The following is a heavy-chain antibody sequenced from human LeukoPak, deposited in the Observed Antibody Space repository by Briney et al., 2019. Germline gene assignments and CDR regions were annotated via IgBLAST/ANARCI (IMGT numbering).Heavy chain of an antibody. CDR2: IKQDGSDK. V-gene: IGHV3-7*04. D-gene: IGHD6-13*01. J-gene: IGHJ4*02. CDR3: ARVAAAVPDY. Sequence: GGSLRLSCAASGFTFTTYRMTWVRQAPGKGLEWVANIKQDGSDKYYMDSVKGRFTISRDNANNALYLQMNSLRDEDTAVYYCARVAAAVPDYWGQGTLVTVSS. CDR1: GFTFTTYR.